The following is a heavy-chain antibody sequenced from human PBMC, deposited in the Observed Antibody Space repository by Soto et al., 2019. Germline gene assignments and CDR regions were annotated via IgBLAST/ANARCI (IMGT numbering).Heavy chain of an antibody. CDR1: GFTFSSYA. CDR2: ISGSGGST. D-gene: IGHD6-6*01. J-gene: IGHJ5*02. V-gene: IGHV3-23*01. Sequence: GGSLRLSCAASGFTFSSYAMSWVRQAPGKGLEWVSAISGSGGSTYYADSVKGRFTISRDNSKNTLYLQMNSLRAEDTAVYYCAKDIGSGIAAREAYYNWFDPWGQGTLVTVSS. CDR3: AKDIGSGIAAREAYYNWFDP.